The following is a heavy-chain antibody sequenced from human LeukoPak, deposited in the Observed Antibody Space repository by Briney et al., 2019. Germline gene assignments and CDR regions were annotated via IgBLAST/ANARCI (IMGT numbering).Heavy chain of an antibody. CDR3: AREERDGYNYYWYFDL. CDR2: ISSSSSYI. CDR1: GFTFSSYS. D-gene: IGHD5-24*01. Sequence: GGSLRLSCAASGFTFSSYSMNWVRQAPGKGLKWVSSISSSSSYIYYADSVKGRFTISRDNAKNSLYLQMNSLRAEDTAVYYCAREERDGYNYYWYFDLWGRGTLVTVSS. V-gene: IGHV3-21*01. J-gene: IGHJ2*01.